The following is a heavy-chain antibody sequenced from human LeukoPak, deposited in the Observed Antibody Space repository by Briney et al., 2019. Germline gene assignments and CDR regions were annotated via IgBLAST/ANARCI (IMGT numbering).Heavy chain of an antibody. V-gene: IGHV3-64*01. CDR2: ISSNGGST. Sequence: GGSLRLSCAASGFTFSSYAMHWVRQAPGKGLEYVSAISSNGGSTYYANSVKGRFTISRDNSKNTLYLQMVSLRAEDMAVYYCARDAEYCSSTSCYKDYYYYTDVWGKGTTVTVSS. CDR1: GFTFSSYA. D-gene: IGHD2-2*02. J-gene: IGHJ6*03. CDR3: ARDAEYCSSTSCYKDYYYYTDV.